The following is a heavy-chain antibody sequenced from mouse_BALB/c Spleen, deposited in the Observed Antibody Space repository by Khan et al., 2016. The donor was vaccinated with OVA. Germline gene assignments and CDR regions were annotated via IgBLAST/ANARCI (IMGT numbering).Heavy chain of an antibody. V-gene: IGHV1-7*01. Sequence: VQLVESGAELAKPGASVKMSCKASGYTFINYWILWVKQRPGQGLEWIGYINPSTAYTEYNQNFKDKATLTEDKSSQTAYMQLSSLTSEDSAVYYCARRGLRWDFDYWGQGTTLTVSS. J-gene: IGHJ2*01. D-gene: IGHD1-1*01. CDR2: INPSTAYT. CDR1: GYTFINYW. CDR3: ARRGLRWDFDY.